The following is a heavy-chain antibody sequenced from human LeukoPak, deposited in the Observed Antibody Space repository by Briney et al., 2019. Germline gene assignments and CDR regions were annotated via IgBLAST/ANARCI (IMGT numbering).Heavy chain of an antibody. J-gene: IGHJ6*03. CDR3: ARGHPTVGQLVPYYYYYMDV. CDR2: MNPNSGNT. CDR1: GYTFTSYD. Sequence: ASVKVSCKASGYTFTSYDINWVRQATGQGLEWMGWMNPNSGNTGYAQKFQGRVTITRNTSISTAYMELSSLRSEDTAVYYCARGHPTVGQLVPYYYYYMDVWGKGTTVTVSS. V-gene: IGHV1-8*03. D-gene: IGHD6-6*01.